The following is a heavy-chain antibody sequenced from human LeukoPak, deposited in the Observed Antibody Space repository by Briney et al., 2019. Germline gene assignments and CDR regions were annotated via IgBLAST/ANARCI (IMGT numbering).Heavy chain of an antibody. CDR2: IYYSGST. D-gene: IGHD3-10*01. Sequence: SETLSLTCTVSGGSISSYYWSWIRQPPGKGREWIGYIYYSGSTNYNPSRKSRVTISVDTSKDQFSLKLSSVTAADTAVYYCASGRYYYGSDSPVAFDIWGQGTMVTVSS. J-gene: IGHJ3*02. CDR3: ASGRYYYGSDSPVAFDI. CDR1: GGSISSYY. V-gene: IGHV4-59*01.